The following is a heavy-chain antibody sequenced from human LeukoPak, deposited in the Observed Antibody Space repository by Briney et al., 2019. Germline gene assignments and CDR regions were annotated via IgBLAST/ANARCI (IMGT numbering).Heavy chain of an antibody. J-gene: IGHJ4*02. Sequence: SETLSLTCTVSGGSISSYYWSWIRQPPGKGLEWIGYIYYSGSTNYNPSLKSRVTISVDTSKNQFSLKLSSVTAADTAVYYCARDSHGFYPFPLDYWGQGTLVTVSS. CDR3: ARDSHGFYPFPLDY. V-gene: IGHV4-59*01. D-gene: IGHD2/OR15-2a*01. CDR2: IYYSGST. CDR1: GGSISSYY.